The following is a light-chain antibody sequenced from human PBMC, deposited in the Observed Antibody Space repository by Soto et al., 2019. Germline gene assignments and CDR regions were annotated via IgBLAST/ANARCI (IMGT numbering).Light chain of an antibody. CDR2: GAS. V-gene: IGKV3-20*01. CDR1: QSVSNNY. Sequence: EIVLKKSPGTLSLSQGERATLSCRASQSVSNNYLAWYQQKPGQAPRLLIYGASNRATGIPDRFSGSGSGTDFTLTISRLEPEDFAVYYCQQYGSSGTFGQGTKMDIK. J-gene: IGKJ1*01. CDR3: QQYGSSGT.